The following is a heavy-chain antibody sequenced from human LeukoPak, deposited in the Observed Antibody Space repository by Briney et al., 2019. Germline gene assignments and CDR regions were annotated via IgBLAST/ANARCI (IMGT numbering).Heavy chain of an antibody. CDR3: AKDSPYEVSEG. CDR1: GFTFSSYA. V-gene: IGHV3-23*01. Sequence: GGSLRPSCAASGFTFSSYAMSWVRQAPGKGLKWVSTISGSGGDTYYADSVKGRFTISRDSSKNTLYLQMNSLRAEDSAVYYCAKDSPYEVSEGWGQGTLVTVSS. J-gene: IGHJ4*02. CDR2: ISGSGGDT. D-gene: IGHD5-12*01.